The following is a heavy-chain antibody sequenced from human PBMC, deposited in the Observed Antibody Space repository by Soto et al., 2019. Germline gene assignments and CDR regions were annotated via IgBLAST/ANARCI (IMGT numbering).Heavy chain of an antibody. J-gene: IGHJ4*02. V-gene: IGHV3-33*01. D-gene: IGHD3-22*01. CDR2: IWYDGSNK. Sequence: GGSLRLSCAASGFTFSSYGMHWVRQAPGKGLEWVAVIWYDGSNKYYADSVKGRFTISRDNSKNTLYLQMNSLRAEDTAVYYCATSNYYDSSGYYLDYWGQGTLVTVSS. CDR3: ATSNYYDSSGYYLDY. CDR1: GFTFSSYG.